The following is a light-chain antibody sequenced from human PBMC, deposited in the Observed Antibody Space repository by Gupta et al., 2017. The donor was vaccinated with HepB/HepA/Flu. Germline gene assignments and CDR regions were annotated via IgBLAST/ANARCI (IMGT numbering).Light chain of an antibody. CDR2: KVS. Sequence: DVVMTQSPLSLPVTVGQPASISCRSSQSLVYSDGNTYLNWFQQRPDQSPRRLIYKVSNCDSGVPDRFSGSGSGTDCTLKISRVEAEDVGVYYCMQGTHWPITFGQGTRLEIK. V-gene: IGKV2D-30*01. J-gene: IGKJ5*01. CDR1: QSLVYSDGNTY. CDR3: MQGTHWPIT.